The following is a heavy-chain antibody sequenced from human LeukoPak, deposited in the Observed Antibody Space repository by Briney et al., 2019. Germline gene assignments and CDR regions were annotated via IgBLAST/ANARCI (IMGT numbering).Heavy chain of an antibody. V-gene: IGHV1-18*01. CDR3: ARDRIFITGTTEPWFY. CDR1: GYTFTSYG. D-gene: IGHD1-7*01. CDR2: ISAYNGNT. J-gene: IGHJ4*02. Sequence: GASVKVSCKASGYTFTSYGISWVRQAPGQGLEWMGWISAYNGNTNYAQKLQGRVTMTTDTSTSTAYMELRSLRSDDTAAYYCARDRIFITGTTEPWFYWGQGTLVTVSS.